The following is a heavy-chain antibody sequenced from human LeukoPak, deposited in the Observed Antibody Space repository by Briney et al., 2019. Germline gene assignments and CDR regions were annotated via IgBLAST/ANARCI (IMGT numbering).Heavy chain of an antibody. Sequence: GGPLRLSCAASGFTFSSYSMNWVRQAPGKGLEWVSSISSSSSYIYYADSVKGRFTISRDNAKNSLYLQVNSLRAEDTAVYYCARLVVVAPYAFDIWGQGTMVTVSS. V-gene: IGHV3-21*01. D-gene: IGHD3-22*01. CDR3: ARLVVVAPYAFDI. J-gene: IGHJ3*02. CDR1: GFTFSSYS. CDR2: ISSSSSYI.